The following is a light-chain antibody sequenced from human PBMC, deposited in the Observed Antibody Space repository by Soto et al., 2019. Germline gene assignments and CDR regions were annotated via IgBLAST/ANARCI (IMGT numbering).Light chain of an antibody. Sequence: DIVSTQSPATLSLSPGERATLSCRASQSVSSYLAWYQQKPGQAPRLLIYDASNRATGIPARFSGSGSGTDFTLTISSLEPEDFAVYYCQQRSNGPTFGQGTKVDIK. CDR2: DAS. J-gene: IGKJ1*01. V-gene: IGKV3-11*01. CDR1: QSVSSY. CDR3: QQRSNGPT.